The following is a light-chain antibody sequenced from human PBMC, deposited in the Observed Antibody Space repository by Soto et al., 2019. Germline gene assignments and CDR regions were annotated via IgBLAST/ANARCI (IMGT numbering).Light chain of an antibody. V-gene: IGKV4-1*01. CDR3: EQFYNTPPYT. CDR1: QSVFHSANNMNY. CDR2: WAS. J-gene: IGKJ2*01. Sequence: DTVMTQSPDSLAVSLGERATINCKSSQSVFHSANNMNYLAWYQQKPGQSPKLLISWASIRDSGVPDRFSGSGSGTDFTLAIQSLQAEDAAVYYCEQFYNTPPYTFGQGTRLEI.